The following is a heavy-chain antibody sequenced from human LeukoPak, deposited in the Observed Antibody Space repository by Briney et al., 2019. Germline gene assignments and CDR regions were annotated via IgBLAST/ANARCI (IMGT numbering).Heavy chain of an antibody. CDR2: ISSSSSYI. Sequence: GGSLRLSCAASGFTFSSYSMNWVRQAPGKGLEWVSSISSSSSYIYYADSVKGRFTISRDNAKNSLYLQMNSLRAEDTAVYYCAKDYDTKWSLEYWGQGKLVTVSS. CDR3: AKDYDTKWSLEY. CDR1: GFTFSSYS. V-gene: IGHV3-21*01. D-gene: IGHD3-9*01. J-gene: IGHJ4*02.